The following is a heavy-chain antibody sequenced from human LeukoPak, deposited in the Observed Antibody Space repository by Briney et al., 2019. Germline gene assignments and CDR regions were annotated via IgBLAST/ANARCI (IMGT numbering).Heavy chain of an antibody. CDR1: GDSVSSNSAT. Sequence: QTLSLTCAISGDSVSSNSATWNWIRQSPSRGLEWLGRTYYRSKWYNNYAGSLKSRISINPDTSKNQFSLQLNSVTPEDTAVYYCARGDQNFDYWGQGTLVTVSS. CDR2: TYYRSKWYN. J-gene: IGHJ4*02. CDR3: ARGDQNFDY. V-gene: IGHV6-1*01.